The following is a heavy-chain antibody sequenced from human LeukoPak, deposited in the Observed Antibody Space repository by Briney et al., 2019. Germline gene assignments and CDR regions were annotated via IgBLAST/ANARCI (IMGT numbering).Heavy chain of an antibody. D-gene: IGHD6-19*01. CDR1: GGSISSYY. Sequence: SETLSLTCIVSGGSISSYYWSWIRQPAGKGLEWIGQIHTSGSTNYNPSLKSRVAMSVDTSKNQFSLELSSVTAADTAVYYCAGRAQTTGWSFDYWGQEPWSPSPQ. CDR3: AGRAQTTGWSFDY. V-gene: IGHV4-4*07. J-gene: IGHJ4*01. CDR2: IHTSGST.